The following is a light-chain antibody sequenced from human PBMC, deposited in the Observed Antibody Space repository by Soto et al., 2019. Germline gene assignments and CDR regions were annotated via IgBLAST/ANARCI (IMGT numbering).Light chain of an antibody. J-gene: IGKJ1*01. CDR2: AAS. Sequence: EIVLTQSPGTLSLSPGERATLSCRASQSVSSYYLAWYQQKPGQAPRLLIYAASSRDTGIPDRFSGGGSGTDFTLTISRLEPEDFAVYYCQQCGSSPLTFGQWTKVEIK. V-gene: IGKV3-20*01. CDR3: QQCGSSPLT. CDR1: QSVSSYY.